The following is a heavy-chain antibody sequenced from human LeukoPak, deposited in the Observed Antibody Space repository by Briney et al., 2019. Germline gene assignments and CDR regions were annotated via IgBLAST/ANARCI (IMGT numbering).Heavy chain of an antibody. CDR2: INIGGTNT. D-gene: IGHD3-22*01. CDR3: ARESSGYYYGIDP. CDR1: GFTFNDYY. V-gene: IGHV3-11*04. J-gene: IGHJ5*02. Sequence: GGSLRLSCAASGFTFNDYYMSWIRQAPGKGLEWLSYINIGGTNTHYADSVKGRFTISRDNAKNSLYLQMNSLRAEDTAVYYCARESSGYYYGIDPWGQGTLVTVSS.